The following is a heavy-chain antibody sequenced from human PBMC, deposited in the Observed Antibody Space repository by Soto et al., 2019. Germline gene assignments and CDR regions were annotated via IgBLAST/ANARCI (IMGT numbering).Heavy chain of an antibody. CDR1: GGSFSGYY. V-gene: IGHV4-34*01. D-gene: IGHD6-13*01. Sequence: SETLSLTCAVYGGSFSGYYWTWIRQPPGKGLEWIGEINHSGSTNYNPSLKSRVTISVDTSKNQFSLRLSSVTAADTAVYYCARVIRGGWYCISWGLYHYYGMDVWARGTTV. J-gene: IGHJ6*02. CDR2: INHSGST. CDR3: ARVIRGGWYCISWGLYHYYGMDV.